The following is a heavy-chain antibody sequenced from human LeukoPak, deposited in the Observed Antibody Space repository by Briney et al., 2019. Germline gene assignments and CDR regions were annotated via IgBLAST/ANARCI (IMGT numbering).Heavy chain of an antibody. CDR1: GFTFSSYS. D-gene: IGHD6-13*01. CDR3: AILPGYSSGWYEVNY. Sequence: GRSLRLSCAASGFTFSSYSMSWVRQAPGKGLEWVSCTSGVGGRTYYADSVKGRSSISRDNSRNTLNLQMNSQRAEDTAVYYCAILPGYSSGWYEVNYWGQGTLVTVSS. V-gene: IGHV3-23*01. CDR2: TSGVGGRT. J-gene: IGHJ4*02.